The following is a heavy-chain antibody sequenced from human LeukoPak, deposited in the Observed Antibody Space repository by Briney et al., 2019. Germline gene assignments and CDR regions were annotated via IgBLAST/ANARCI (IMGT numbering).Heavy chain of an antibody. CDR3: ARDLGRIQLWLDHFDL. D-gene: IGHD5-18*01. J-gene: IGHJ2*01. Sequence: SVKVSCKASGGTFSSYAISWVRQAPGQGLEWMGRIIPILGIANYAQKFQGRVTITADKSTSTAYMELSSLRSEDTAVYYCARDLGRIQLWLDHFDLWGRGTLVTVSS. CDR2: IIPILGIA. CDR1: GGTFSSYA. V-gene: IGHV1-69*04.